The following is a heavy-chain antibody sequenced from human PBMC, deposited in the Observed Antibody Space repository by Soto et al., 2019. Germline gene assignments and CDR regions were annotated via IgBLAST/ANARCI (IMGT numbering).Heavy chain of an antibody. J-gene: IGHJ4*02. CDR3: ARSPGAAGHTWHYFDY. Sequence: SETLSLTCTVSGGSISSGGYYWSWIRQHPGKGLEWIGYIYYSGSTYYNPPLKSRVTISVDTSKNQFSLKLSSVTAADTAVYYCARSPGAAGHTWHYFDYWGQGTLVTVSS. CDR2: IYYSGST. V-gene: IGHV4-31*03. D-gene: IGHD6-13*01. CDR1: GGSISSGGYY.